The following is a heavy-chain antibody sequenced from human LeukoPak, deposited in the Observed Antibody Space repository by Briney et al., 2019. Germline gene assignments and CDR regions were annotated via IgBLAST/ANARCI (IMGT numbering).Heavy chain of an antibody. V-gene: IGHV4-59*01. J-gene: IGHJ6*02. CDR1: GGSFSGYY. CDR3: ARDHHSGTGSQYFYYGMDV. CDR2: IYYSGGT. D-gene: IGHD6-19*01. Sequence: PSETLSLTCAVYGGSFSGYYWSWIRQPPGKGLEWIGYIYYSGGTNYNPSLKSRVTISVDTSKNQFSLRLSSVTAADTAVYYCARDHHSGTGSQYFYYGMDVWGQGTTVTVSS.